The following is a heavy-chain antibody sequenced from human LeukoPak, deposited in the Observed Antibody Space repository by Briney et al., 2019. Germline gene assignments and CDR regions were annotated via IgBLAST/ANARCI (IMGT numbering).Heavy chain of an antibody. CDR1: GFTFSSYE. CDR3: ARDRIPVAGDNYYYYYYMDV. J-gene: IGHJ6*03. D-gene: IGHD6-19*01. CDR2: ISSSVSTM. Sequence: PGGSLRLSCGASGFTFSSYEMNWVRQAPGKGLEWDSYISSSVSTMYYADSVKGRFTIYRDNVKNSLYLQMNSLRGEDTAVYYCARDRIPVAGDNYYYYYYMDVWGKGTTVTVSS. V-gene: IGHV3-48*03.